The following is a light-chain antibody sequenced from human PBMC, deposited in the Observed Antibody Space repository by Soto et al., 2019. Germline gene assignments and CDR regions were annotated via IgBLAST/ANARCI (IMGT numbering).Light chain of an antibody. CDR2: DAS. Sequence: EIVLTQSPATLSLSPGERATLSCRASQSISSYLGWYQQKPGQAPRLLIYDASNRVTGIPARFSGSGSGTDVTLTISSLEPEDFAVYSCQQRSNWPLTFGGGTKVEIK. CDR3: QQRSNWPLT. V-gene: IGKV3-11*01. J-gene: IGKJ4*01. CDR1: QSISSY.